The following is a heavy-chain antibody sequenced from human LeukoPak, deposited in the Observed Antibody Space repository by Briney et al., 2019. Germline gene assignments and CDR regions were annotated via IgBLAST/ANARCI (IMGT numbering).Heavy chain of an antibody. CDR2: ISSDGGST. V-gene: IGHV3-64D*06. CDR3: VRFWITFDD. CDR1: GFTFSTYA. D-gene: IGHD2-2*03. Sequence: PGGSLRLSCSASGFTFSTYAIHWVRQAPGKRLEYVSAISSDGGSTYYPDSLKGRFTVSRDNSQNTVYLQMSSLRAEDTAVYYCVRFWITFDDWGQGTLVTVSS. J-gene: IGHJ4*02.